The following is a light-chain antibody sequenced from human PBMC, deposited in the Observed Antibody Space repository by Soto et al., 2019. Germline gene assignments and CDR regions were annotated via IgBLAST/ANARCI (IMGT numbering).Light chain of an antibody. Sequence: SYELTQPPSVSVSPGQTARITCSGDALPKQYAYWYQQKPGQAPVLVIYKDSERPSGIPERFSGSSSGTTVTLTISGVQAEDEADYYCQSADSSGTVVFGGGTKVTGL. CDR1: ALPKQY. J-gene: IGLJ2*01. V-gene: IGLV3-25*03. CDR2: KDS. CDR3: QSADSSGTVV.